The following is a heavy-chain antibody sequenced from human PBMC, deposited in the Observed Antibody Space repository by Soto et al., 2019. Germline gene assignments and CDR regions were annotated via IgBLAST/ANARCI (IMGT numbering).Heavy chain of an antibody. CDR2: IYYSGST. Sequence: QLQLQESGPGLVKPSETLSLTCTVSGGSISSSSYYWGWIRQPPGKGLEWIGSIYYSGSTYYNPSLKSRVTISVDTSKNQFSLTLSSVTAADTAVYYCASLGIAVAGPDDYWGQGTLVTVSS. CDR3: ASLGIAVAGPDDY. CDR1: GGSISSSSYY. V-gene: IGHV4-39*01. J-gene: IGHJ4*02. D-gene: IGHD6-19*01.